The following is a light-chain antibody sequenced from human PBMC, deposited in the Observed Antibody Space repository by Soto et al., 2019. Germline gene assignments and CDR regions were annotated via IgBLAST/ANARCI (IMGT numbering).Light chain of an antibody. Sequence: QTVVTQESSFSVSPGGTVTLTCGLISGSVSTGNNPNWYQQTPGQAPRTLIYSTTTRSSGVPDRFFGSILGNKAALTITGAQADDESDYYCALLMDNGISVFGTGTKLTVL. CDR2: STT. J-gene: IGLJ1*01. CDR1: SGSVSTGNN. V-gene: IGLV8-61*01. CDR3: ALLMDNGISV.